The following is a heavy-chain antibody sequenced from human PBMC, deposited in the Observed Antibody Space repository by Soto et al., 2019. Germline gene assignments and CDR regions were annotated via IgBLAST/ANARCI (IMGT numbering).Heavy chain of an antibody. Sequence: GGSLRLSCAASGFTFSSYGMHWVRQAPGKGLEWVAVISYDGSNKYYADSVKGRFTISRDNSKNTLYLQMNSLRAEDTAVYYCAKGLTSGSQIDYWGQGTLVTVSS. CDR1: GFTFSSYG. CDR3: AKGLTSGSQIDY. CDR2: ISYDGSNK. J-gene: IGHJ4*02. D-gene: IGHD3-22*01. V-gene: IGHV3-30*18.